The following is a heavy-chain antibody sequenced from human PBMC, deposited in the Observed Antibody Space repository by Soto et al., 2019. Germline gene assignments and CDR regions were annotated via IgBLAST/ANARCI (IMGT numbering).Heavy chain of an antibody. CDR2: INHSGSS. D-gene: IGHD3-10*01. CDR1: GGSFRGYY. Sequence: VTLSLTCTVSGGSFRGYYWGWVRQPPGKGLEWIGEINHSGSSNYHPSLKSRVTISVATSKNQFSLTVNSVTPADTAVYYCARGEITLLGGMDVWGQGTTVTVSS. J-gene: IGHJ6*02. CDR3: ARGEITLLGGMDV. V-gene: IGHV4-34*01.